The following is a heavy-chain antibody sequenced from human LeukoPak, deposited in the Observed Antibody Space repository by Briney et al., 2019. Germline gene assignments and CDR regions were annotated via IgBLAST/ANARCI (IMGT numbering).Heavy chain of an antibody. J-gene: IGHJ4*02. CDR1: GYTFTGYY. CDR2: ISAYNGNT. V-gene: IGHV1-18*04. Sequence: ASVKVSCKASGYTFTGYYMHWVRQAPGQGLEWMGWISAYNGNTNYAQKLQGRVTMTTDTSTSTTYMELRSLRSDDTAVYYCARSRGATAMDYYFDYWGQGTLVTVSS. CDR3: ARSRGATAMDYYFDY. D-gene: IGHD5-18*01.